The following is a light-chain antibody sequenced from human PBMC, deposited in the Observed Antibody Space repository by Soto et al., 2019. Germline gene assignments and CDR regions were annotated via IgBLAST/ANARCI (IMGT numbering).Light chain of an antibody. Sequence: DIPMTQSPSTLAASVGDRVTITCRASESISTWLAWHQQKPGKAPNLLIYDASTLESGVPSRFSGSGSGTEFTLTISSLQPDDFATYYCQQYKSYPYTFGGGTEVEIK. CDR2: DAS. CDR3: QQYKSYPYT. V-gene: IGKV1-5*01. J-gene: IGKJ4*01. CDR1: ESISTW.